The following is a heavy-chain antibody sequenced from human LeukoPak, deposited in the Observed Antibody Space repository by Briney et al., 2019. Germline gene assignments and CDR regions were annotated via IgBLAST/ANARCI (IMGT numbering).Heavy chain of an antibody. D-gene: IGHD2-15*01. CDR1: GFTFSSYS. CDR3: ARDSQAYCSGGRCSMFDY. CDR2: ISGSSSYI. J-gene: IGHJ4*02. V-gene: IGHV3-21*01. Sequence: GGSLRLSCAASGFTFSSYSMNWVRQAPGKGLEWVSSISGSSSYIYYADSVKGRFTISRDNARNSLYLQMNSLRAEDTAVYYCARDSQAYCSGGRCSMFDYWGQGTLVTVSS.